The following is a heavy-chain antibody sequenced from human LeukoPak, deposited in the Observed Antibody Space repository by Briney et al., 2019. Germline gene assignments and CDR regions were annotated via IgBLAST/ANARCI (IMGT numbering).Heavy chain of an antibody. CDR2: IKQDGSEK. J-gene: IGHJ4*02. Sequence: GSLRLSCAASGFTFSSYWMSWVRQAPGKGLEWVANIKQDGSEKYYVDSVKGRFTISRDNAKNSLYLQMNSLRAEDTAVYYCARDHPGDTAMVTGDAVDYWGQGTLVTVSS. V-gene: IGHV3-7*01. CDR3: ARDHPGDTAMVTGDAVDY. CDR1: GFTFSSYW. D-gene: IGHD5-18*01.